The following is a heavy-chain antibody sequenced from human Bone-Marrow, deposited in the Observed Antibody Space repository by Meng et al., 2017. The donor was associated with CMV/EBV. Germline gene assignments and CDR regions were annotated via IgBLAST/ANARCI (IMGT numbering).Heavy chain of an antibody. CDR1: GGTFSSYA. V-gene: IGHV1-2*02. CDR3: ARDFHCSSTSCYTREAFDI. CDR2: INPNSGGT. D-gene: IGHD2-2*02. J-gene: IGHJ3*02. Sequence: ASVKVSCKASGGTFSSYAISWVRQAPGQGLEWMGWINPNSGGTNYAQKFQGRVTMTRDTSISTAYMELRSLRSDDTAVYYCARDFHCSSTSCYTREAFDIWGQGTMVTVSS.